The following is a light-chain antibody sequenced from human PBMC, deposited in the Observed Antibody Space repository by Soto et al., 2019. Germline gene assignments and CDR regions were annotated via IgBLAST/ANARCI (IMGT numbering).Light chain of an antibody. CDR1: SSDFGSYNL. CDR2: EGS. Sequence: QSALTQPASVSGSPGQSITISCTGTSSDFGSYNLVSWYQQHPGKAPKLMIYEGSKRPSGVSNRFSGSKSGSTASLTISGLQSEDEADYYCFSYVGRSTLLFGVGTKLTVL. CDR3: FSYVGRSTLL. V-gene: IGLV2-23*01. J-gene: IGLJ2*01.